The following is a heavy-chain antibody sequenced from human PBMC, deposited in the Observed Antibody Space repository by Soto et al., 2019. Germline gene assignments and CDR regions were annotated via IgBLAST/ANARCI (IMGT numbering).Heavy chain of an antibody. D-gene: IGHD3-3*01. J-gene: IGHJ6*02. CDR1: GGSISSYY. Sequence: SETLSLTCTVSGGSISSYYWSWIRQPPGKGLEWIGYIYYSGSTNYNPSLKSRVTISVDTSKNQFSLKLSSVTAADTAVYYCAREVGDFWSGYYGNYYYYGMDVWGQGTTVTVSS. V-gene: IGHV4-59*01. CDR3: AREVGDFWSGYYGNYYYYGMDV. CDR2: IYYSGST.